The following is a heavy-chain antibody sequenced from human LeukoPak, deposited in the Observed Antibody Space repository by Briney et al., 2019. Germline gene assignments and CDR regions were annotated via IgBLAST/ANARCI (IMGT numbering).Heavy chain of an antibody. CDR3: ARDLPYCTNGVCYKLDFDY. CDR2: INPNSGGT. Sequence: ASVKVSCKASGYTFTGYYMHWVRQAPGQGLEWMGWINPNSGGTNYAQKFQGRVTMTRDTSISTAYMELSRLRSDDTAVYYCARDLPYCTNGVCYKLDFDYRGQGTLTTVSS. CDR1: GYTFTGYY. D-gene: IGHD2-8*01. V-gene: IGHV1-2*02. J-gene: IGHJ4*02.